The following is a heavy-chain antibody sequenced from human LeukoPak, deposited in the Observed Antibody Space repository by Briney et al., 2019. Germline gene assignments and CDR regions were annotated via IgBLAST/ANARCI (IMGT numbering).Heavy chain of an antibody. CDR1: GFTFSSYA. V-gene: IGHV3-23*01. D-gene: IGHD3-3*01. CDR3: AKISRKDDFWSGYSGYYYYGMDV. J-gene: IGHJ6*02. Sequence: GGSLRLSCAASGFTFSSYAMSWVRQAPGKGLEWVSAISGSGGSTYYADSAKGRFTISRDNSKNTLYLQMNSLRAEDTAVYYCAKISRKDDFWSGYSGYYYYGMDVWGQGTTVTVSS. CDR2: ISGSGGST.